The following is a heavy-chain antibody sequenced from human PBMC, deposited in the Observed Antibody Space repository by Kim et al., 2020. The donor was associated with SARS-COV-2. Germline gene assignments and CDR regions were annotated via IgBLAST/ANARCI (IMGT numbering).Heavy chain of an antibody. CDR1: GFTFSTYW. CDR2: INSDGSRT. D-gene: IGHD2-2*01. Sequence: GGSLRLSCAASGFTFSTYWMYWVRQAPGKGLVWVSRINSDGSRTNYADTVKGRCTISSDNAKNTLYLQMNRRRAEDTAVYYCARPSSTSCPCYYMDVWGKGTTVTVSS. J-gene: IGHJ6*03. V-gene: IGHV3-74*01. CDR3: ARPSSTSCPCYYMDV.